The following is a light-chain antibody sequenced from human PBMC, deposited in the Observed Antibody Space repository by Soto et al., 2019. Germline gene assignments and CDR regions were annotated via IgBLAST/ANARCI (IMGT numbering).Light chain of an antibody. CDR3: QQYGSSPT. J-gene: IGKJ3*01. Sequence: EIVLTQSPATLSLSPGERATLSCRASQSVSSSYLAWYQQRPSQPPRLLIYGTSSRATGIPDRFSGSGSGTDFTLTISRLEPEDFAVYYCQQYGSSPTFGPGTKVDIK. CDR1: QSVSSSY. V-gene: IGKV3-20*01. CDR2: GTS.